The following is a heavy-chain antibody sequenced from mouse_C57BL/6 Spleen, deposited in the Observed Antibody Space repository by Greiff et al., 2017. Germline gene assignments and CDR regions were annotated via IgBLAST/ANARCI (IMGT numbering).Heavy chain of an antibody. V-gene: IGHV1-18*01. CDR2: INPNNGGT. D-gene: IGHD1-1*01. CDR1: GYTFTDYN. Sequence: EVQLQQSGPELVKPGASVKIPCKASGYTFTDYNMDWVKQSHGKSLEWIGDINPNNGGTIYNQKFKGKATLTVDKPSSTAYMELRSLTSEDTAVYYCARARLFITTVVDYFDYWGQGTTLTVSS. CDR3: ARARLFITTVVDYFDY. J-gene: IGHJ2*01.